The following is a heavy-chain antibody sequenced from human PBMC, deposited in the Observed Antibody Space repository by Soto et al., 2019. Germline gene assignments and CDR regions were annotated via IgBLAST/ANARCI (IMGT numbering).Heavy chain of an antibody. D-gene: IGHD1-1*01. CDR3: ARDAQHWIKVHEHDS. V-gene: IGHV3-23*01. CDR1: GFTFSDYG. J-gene: IGHJ4*02. CDR2: INENSANK. Sequence: GGSLRLSCAASGFTFSDYGMTWFRQAPGKGPEWVSTINENSANKHYAGSVKGRFVISRDNPRNTLYLQMDNLRAEDTAIYFCARDAQHWIKVHEHDSWGQGTLVTVSS.